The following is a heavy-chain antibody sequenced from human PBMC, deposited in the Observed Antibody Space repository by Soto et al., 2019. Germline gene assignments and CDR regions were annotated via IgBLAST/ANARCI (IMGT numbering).Heavy chain of an antibody. D-gene: IGHD3-9*01. V-gene: IGHV3-30-3*01. CDR2: ISYDGSNK. CDR1: GFTFSSYA. J-gene: IGHJ3*02. Sequence: GGSLRLSCAASGFTFSSYAMHWVRQAPGKGLEWVAVISYDGSNKYYADSVKGRFTISRDNSKNTLYLQMNSLRAEDTAVYYCARDCHPYYDILTGGEALDAFDIWGQGTMVTVSS. CDR3: ARDCHPYYDILTGGEALDAFDI.